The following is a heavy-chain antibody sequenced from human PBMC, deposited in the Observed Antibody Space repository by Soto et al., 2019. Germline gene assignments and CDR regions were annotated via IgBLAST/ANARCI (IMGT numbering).Heavy chain of an antibody. CDR3: TTGWSSKDY. D-gene: IGHD6-13*01. CDR2: IRSESDGGTT. J-gene: IGHJ4*02. CDR1: GFIFNDAW. V-gene: IGHV3-15*01. Sequence: EVQLVESGGGLVKPGGSLRLSCAASGFIFNDAWMNWVRQAPGKRLEWVGRIRSESDGGTTDYAAPVKDRFIISREDSKNMVYLQMDSLKTEDTAVYFCTTGWSSKDYWGQGTLVTVSS.